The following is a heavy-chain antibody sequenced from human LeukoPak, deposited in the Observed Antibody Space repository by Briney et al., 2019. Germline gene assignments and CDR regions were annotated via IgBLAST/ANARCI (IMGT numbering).Heavy chain of an antibody. J-gene: IGHJ2*01. Sequence: KPSETLSLTCTVSGGSISSSSYYWGWIRQPPGKGLEWIGSIYYSGSTYYNPSLKSRVTISVDTSKNQFSLKLSSVTAADTAVYYCASSVVTATWYFDLWGRGTLVTVSS. V-gene: IGHV4-39*01. D-gene: IGHD2-21*02. CDR1: GGSISSSSYY. CDR2: IYYSGST. CDR3: ASSVVTATWYFDL.